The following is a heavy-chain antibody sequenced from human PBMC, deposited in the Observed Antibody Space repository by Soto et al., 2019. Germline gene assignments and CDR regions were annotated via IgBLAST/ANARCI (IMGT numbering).Heavy chain of an antibody. D-gene: IGHD4-17*01. J-gene: IGHJ4*02. CDR1: GGSVSSGDYY. Sequence: QVQLQESGPGLVKPSQTLSLTCSVSGGSVSSGDYYWSWIRQHPGKGLEWIGYIYYSGSTYYNPSLKSRVTITVDTSKNQFSLNLGSVTAADTAVYYCARAPSYGGNSEEFDYWGQGTLVTVSS. CDR3: ARAPSYGGNSEEFDY. V-gene: IGHV4-31*03. CDR2: IYYSGST.